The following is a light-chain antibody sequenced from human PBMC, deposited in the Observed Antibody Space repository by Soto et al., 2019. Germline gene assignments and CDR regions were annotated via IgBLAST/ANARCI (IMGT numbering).Light chain of an antibody. CDR1: QSISSY. J-gene: IGKJ1*01. CDR2: AAS. CDR3: QQSYSTTWT. Sequence: DIQMTQSPSSLSASVGDRVTITCRASQSISSYLNWYQQKPGKAPKLLIYAASSLQSGVPSRFSGSGSGTDFTLTISSLQPEDFATYSCQQSYSTTWTFGQGTKVAIK. V-gene: IGKV1-39*01.